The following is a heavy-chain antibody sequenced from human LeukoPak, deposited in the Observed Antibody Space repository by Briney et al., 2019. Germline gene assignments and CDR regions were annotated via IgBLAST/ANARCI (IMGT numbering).Heavy chain of an antibody. J-gene: IGHJ4*02. V-gene: IGHV3-7*01. Sequence: GGSLRLSCAASGFTFSSYWMSWVRQAPGKGLEWVANIKQDGSEKYYVDSVKGRFTISRDNAKNSLYLQMNSLRAEDTAVYYCASEDSSGWYGYWGQGTLVTVSS. CDR1: GFTFSSYW. CDR3: ASEDSSGWYGY. D-gene: IGHD6-19*01. CDR2: IKQDGSEK.